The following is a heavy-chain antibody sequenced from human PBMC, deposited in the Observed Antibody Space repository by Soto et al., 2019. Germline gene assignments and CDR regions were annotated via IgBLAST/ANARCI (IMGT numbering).Heavy chain of an antibody. Sequence: QVQLVQSGAEVKKPGASVKVSCKVSGYTLTELSMHWVRQAPGKGLGWMGGFDPEDGETIYAQKFQGRVTMTEDTSTDTAYMELSSLRSEDTAVYYCATHCSSTSCFGILDWFDPWGQGTLVTVSS. CDR1: GYTLTELS. V-gene: IGHV1-24*01. J-gene: IGHJ5*02. D-gene: IGHD2-2*01. CDR2: FDPEDGET. CDR3: ATHCSSTSCFGILDWFDP.